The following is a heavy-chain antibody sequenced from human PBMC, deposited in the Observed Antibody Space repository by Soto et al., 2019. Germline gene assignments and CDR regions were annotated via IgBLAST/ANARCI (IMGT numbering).Heavy chain of an antibody. J-gene: IGHJ5*02. Sequence: SETLSLTCAVSGCSISSGGYSWSWIRQPPGKGLEWIGYIYHSGSTYYNPSLKSRVTISVDRSKNQFSLKLSSVTAADTAVYYCARGLELDPWGQGTLVTVSS. D-gene: IGHD1-1*01. CDR1: GCSISSGGYS. CDR3: ARGLELDP. V-gene: IGHV4-30-2*01. CDR2: IYHSGST.